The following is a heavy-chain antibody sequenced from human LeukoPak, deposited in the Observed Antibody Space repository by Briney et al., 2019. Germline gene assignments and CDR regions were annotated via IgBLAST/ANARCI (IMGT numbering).Heavy chain of an antibody. Sequence: GGSLRLSCTASGFTFNNYVMSWVRQAPGKGLEWVSAISGSGGSTYYANSVKGRFTISRDNSKNTLYLQMNSLRADDTAVYYCAKCSRVDWLPIDYWGRGTLVTVSS. CDR3: AKCSRVDWLPIDY. CDR1: GFTFNNYV. CDR2: ISGSGGST. J-gene: IGHJ4*02. D-gene: IGHD3-9*01. V-gene: IGHV3-23*01.